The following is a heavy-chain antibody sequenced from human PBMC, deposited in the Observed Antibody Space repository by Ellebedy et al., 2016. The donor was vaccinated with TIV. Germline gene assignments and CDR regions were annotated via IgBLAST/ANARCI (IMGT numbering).Heavy chain of an antibody. Sequence: GESLKISCVGSGFTFSSYWMTWVRQAPGKGLEWVANIRLDGGDKYYVDSVKGRFTISRDSAKASLYLEMNSLRAEDTAIYYCATDGSYGDYRSPAHAFVLWGRGTLVTVSP. J-gene: IGHJ3*01. D-gene: IGHD4-17*01. CDR3: ATDGSYGDYRSPAHAFVL. CDR1: GFTFSSYW. V-gene: IGHV3-7*03. CDR2: IRLDGGDK.